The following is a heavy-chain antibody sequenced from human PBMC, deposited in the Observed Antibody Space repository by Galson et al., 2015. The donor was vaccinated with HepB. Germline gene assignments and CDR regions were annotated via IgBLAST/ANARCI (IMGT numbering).Heavy chain of an antibody. V-gene: IGHV1-18*01. CDR3: ARTYGSGSPPDWFDP. D-gene: IGHD3-10*01. Sequence: SVKVSCKASGYTFTSYGISWVRQAPGQGLEWMGWISAYNGNTNYAQKFQGRVTITADKSTSTAYMELSSLRSEDTAVYYCARTYGSGSPPDWFDPWGQGTLVTVSS. J-gene: IGHJ5*02. CDR1: GYTFTSYG. CDR2: ISAYNGNT.